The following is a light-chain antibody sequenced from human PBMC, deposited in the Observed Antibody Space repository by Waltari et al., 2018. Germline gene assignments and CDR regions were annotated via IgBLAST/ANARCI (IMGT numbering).Light chain of an antibody. V-gene: IGKV4-1*01. Sequence: DIVMTQSPDSLAVSLGERATINCKSSQSVLYSSNNKNYLAWYQQKPGQTPKLLIYWASTRESGVPDRFIGSGSGTDFTLTISSLQAEDVAVYYCQQYYSTPFTFGPGTKVDIK. J-gene: IGKJ3*01. CDR1: QSVLYSSNNKNY. CDR2: WAS. CDR3: QQYYSTPFT.